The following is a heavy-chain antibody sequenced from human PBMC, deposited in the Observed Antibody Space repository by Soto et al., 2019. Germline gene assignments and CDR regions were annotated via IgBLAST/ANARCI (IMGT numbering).Heavy chain of an antibody. Sequence: QVQLVESGGGVVQPGRSLRLSCAASGFIYSSHGMHWVRQAPGKGLEWVTVIWYDGSQKYYADSVKGRFTISRDNSKNMLYLQMNNLGVEDMAVYFCARDRGGALDIWGQGTMVTVSS. J-gene: IGHJ3*02. CDR2: IWYDGSQK. D-gene: IGHD3-10*01. CDR1: GFIYSSHG. CDR3: ARDRGGALDI. V-gene: IGHV3-33*01.